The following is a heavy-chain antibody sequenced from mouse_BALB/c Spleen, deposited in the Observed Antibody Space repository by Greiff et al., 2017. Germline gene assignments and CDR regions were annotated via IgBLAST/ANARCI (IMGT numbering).Heavy chain of an antibody. CDR2: ISYSGST. J-gene: IGHJ4*01. CDR1: GYSITSDYA. V-gene: IGHV3-2*02. Sequence: EVQLVESGPGLVKPSQSLSLTCTVTGYSITSDYAWNWIRQFPGNKLEWMGYISYSGSTSYNPSLKSRISITRDTSKNQFFLQLNSVTTEDTATYYCARWDDGDSVYAMDYWGQGTSVTVSS. D-gene: IGHD2-3*01. CDR3: ARWDDGDSVYAMDY.